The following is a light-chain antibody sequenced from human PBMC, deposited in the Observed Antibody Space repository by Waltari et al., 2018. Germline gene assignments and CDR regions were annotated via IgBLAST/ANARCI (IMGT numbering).Light chain of an antibody. J-gene: IGKJ1*01. V-gene: IGKV3-20*01. CDR2: HAS. Sequence: VLTQSPGTLSLSPGERATLSCRASRSVIKYLAWYQQPPGRAPRLLIYHASTRATGIPDRFSGSGSGTDFSLTISRLEPDDFAVYYCQKYDSLPATFGQGTRVEIK. CDR3: QKYDSLPAT. CDR1: RSVIKY.